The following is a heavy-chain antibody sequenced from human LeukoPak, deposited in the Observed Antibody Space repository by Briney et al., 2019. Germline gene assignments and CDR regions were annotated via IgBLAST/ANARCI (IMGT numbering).Heavy chain of an antibody. CDR3: ARGGGSYGYYYYGMDV. D-gene: IGHD5-18*01. Sequence: SGTLSLTCTVSGGSISSYYWSWIRQPPGKGLEWIGYIYYSGSTNYNPSLKSRVTISVDTSKNQFSLKLSSVTAADTAVYYCARGGGSYGYYYYGMDVWGQGTTVTVSS. V-gene: IGHV4-59*01. CDR2: IYYSGST. J-gene: IGHJ6*02. CDR1: GGSISSYY.